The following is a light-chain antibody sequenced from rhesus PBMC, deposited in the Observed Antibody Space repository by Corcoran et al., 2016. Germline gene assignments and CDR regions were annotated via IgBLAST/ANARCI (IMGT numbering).Light chain of an antibody. V-gene: IGKV3-24*04. J-gene: IGKJ1*01. CDR2: GAS. Sequence: EIVMTQSPATLALSPGERATLSCRASQSVSNYLAWYQQKPGQDPRLLIYGASSRAPGIPNGFRGRGSGTEFTLTISSLEPEDVGVDFCLQSSNWPRTFGQGTKVEIK. CDR1: QSVSNY. CDR3: LQSSNWPRT.